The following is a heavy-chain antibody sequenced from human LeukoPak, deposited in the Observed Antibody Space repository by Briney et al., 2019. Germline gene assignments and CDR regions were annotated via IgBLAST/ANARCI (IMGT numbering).Heavy chain of an antibody. Sequence: PGGSLRLSCAASGFTFSSYGMHWVRQAPGKGLEWVAFIRYDGSNKYYADSVKGRFTISRDNSKNTLYLQMNSLRAEDTAVYYCAKDFRPMVRGVIIGYYMDVWGKGTTVTVSS. V-gene: IGHV3-30*02. J-gene: IGHJ6*03. CDR1: GFTFSSYG. CDR2: IRYDGSNK. D-gene: IGHD3-10*01. CDR3: AKDFRPMVRGVIIGYYMDV.